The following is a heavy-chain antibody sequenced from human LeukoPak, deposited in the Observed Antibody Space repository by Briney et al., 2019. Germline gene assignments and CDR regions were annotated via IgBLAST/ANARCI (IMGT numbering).Heavy chain of an antibody. V-gene: IGHV3-11*04. Sequence: GGSLRLSCAASGFTFSDYYMSWIRQAPGKGLEWISYISSSGSTIYYADSVKGRFTISRDNAKNSLYLQMNSLRAEDTAVYYCAREYSSSWYRFLFDYWGQGTLVTVSS. CDR3: AREYSSSWYRFLFDY. CDR2: ISSSGSTI. J-gene: IGHJ4*02. CDR1: GFTFSDYY. D-gene: IGHD6-13*01.